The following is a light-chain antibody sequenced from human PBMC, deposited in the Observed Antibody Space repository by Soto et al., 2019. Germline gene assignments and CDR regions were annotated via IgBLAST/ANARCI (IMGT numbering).Light chain of an antibody. V-gene: IGKV1-9*01. J-gene: IGKJ4*01. CDR1: QGISRY. Sequence: IQLTQSPSSLSASVGDSVTITCPASQGISRYLSWYQQKPGRAPKLLISAASTLQSGVPARFSGSGSGTDFTLSITSLQPEDFATYYCQQLNTYPVTFGGGTKVEIK. CDR3: QQLNTYPVT. CDR2: AAS.